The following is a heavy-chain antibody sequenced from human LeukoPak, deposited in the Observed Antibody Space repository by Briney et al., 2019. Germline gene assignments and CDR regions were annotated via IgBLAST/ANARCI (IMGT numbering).Heavy chain of an antibody. J-gene: IGHJ4*02. CDR1: GYTFTSYG. D-gene: IGHD3-10*01. CDR2: SSAYNGDT. CDR3: TRDLGTYTSSGSIFFDY. V-gene: IGHV1-18*01. Sequence: GASVKVSCKASGYTFTSYGISWVRQAPGQGLEWMGWSSAYNGDTKYAQKFQGRVTMTTDTSTSTAYMEMRSLRSDDTAVFYCTRDLGTYTSSGSIFFDYWGQGTLVTVSS.